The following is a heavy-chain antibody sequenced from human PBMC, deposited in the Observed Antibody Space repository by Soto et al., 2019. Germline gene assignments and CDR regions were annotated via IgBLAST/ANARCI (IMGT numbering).Heavy chain of an antibody. V-gene: IGHV1-18*04. CDR1: GYTFTSYG. Sequence: ASVKVSCKASGYTFTSYGISWVRQAPGRGLEWMGWISAYNGNTNYAQKLQGRVTMTTDTSTSTAYMELRSLRSDDTAVYYCARDGYSSAHYYYYYGMDVWGQGTTVTVSS. D-gene: IGHD5-18*01. CDR2: ISAYNGNT. CDR3: ARDGYSSAHYYYYYGMDV. J-gene: IGHJ6*02.